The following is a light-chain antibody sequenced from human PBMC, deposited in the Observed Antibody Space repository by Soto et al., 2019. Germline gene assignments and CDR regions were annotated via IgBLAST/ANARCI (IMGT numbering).Light chain of an antibody. CDR3: SSYTSSSTWV. CDR2: DVS. V-gene: IGLV2-14*01. Sequence: QSALTQPASVSGSPGQSIAISCTGTSSDVGGYNYVSWYQQHPGKAPKLMIYDVSNRPSGVSNRFSGSKSGNTASLTISGLQAEDEADYYCSSYTSSSTWVFGGGTKVTGL. J-gene: IGLJ3*02. CDR1: SSDVGGYNY.